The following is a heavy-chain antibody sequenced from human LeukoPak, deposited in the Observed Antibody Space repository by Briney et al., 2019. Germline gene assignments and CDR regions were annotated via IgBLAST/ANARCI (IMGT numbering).Heavy chain of an antibody. D-gene: IGHD1-1*01. CDR3: ARAVHPHPVDY. CDR1: GYTFTGYY. CDR2: INAGNGNT. Sequence: ASVKVSCKASGYTFTGYYMHWVRQAPGQGLEWMGWINAGNGNTKYSQKFQGRVTITRDTSASTAYMELSSLRSEDTAVYYCARAVHPHPVDYWGQGTLVTVSS. J-gene: IGHJ4*02. V-gene: IGHV1-3*01.